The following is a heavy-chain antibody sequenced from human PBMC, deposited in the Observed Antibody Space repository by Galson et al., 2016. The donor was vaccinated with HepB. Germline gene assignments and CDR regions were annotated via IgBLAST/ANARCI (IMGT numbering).Heavy chain of an antibody. J-gene: IGHJ3*02. Sequence: SLRLSCAASGFTFSRYEMNWVRQAPGKGLEWVSYISSSGTTIYYADSVKGRLTISRDNAKNSLYLQMNSLRVEDTAIYHCAKDQGKLRYYDWLTYDAVDIWGQGTMVIVSS. CDR1: GFTFSRYE. CDR3: AKDQGKLRYYDWLTYDAVDI. D-gene: IGHD3-9*01. CDR2: ISSSGTTI. V-gene: IGHV3-48*03.